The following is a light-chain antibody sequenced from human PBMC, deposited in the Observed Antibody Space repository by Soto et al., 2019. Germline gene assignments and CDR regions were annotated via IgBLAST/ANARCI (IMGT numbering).Light chain of an antibody. J-gene: IGKJ1*01. CDR3: QQFYNYPRT. CDR2: DAS. Sequence: AIRMTQSPSSFSASTGDRVSITCRATQDIGTYLAWYQQIPGKAPKLLIYDASTLQTGVPSRFSGSGSGTDFTLTISYLQSEDFGTYYCQQFYNYPRTFGQGTKV. CDR1: QDIGTY. V-gene: IGKV1-8*01.